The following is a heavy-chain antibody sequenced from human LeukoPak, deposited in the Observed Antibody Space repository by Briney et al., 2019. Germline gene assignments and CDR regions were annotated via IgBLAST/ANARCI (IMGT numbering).Heavy chain of an antibody. D-gene: IGHD6-19*01. V-gene: IGHV1-24*01. CDR1: GYTLTELS. CDR3: ARRRQWLVRNWFDP. Sequence: ASVKVSCKVSGYTLTELSMHWVRQAPGKGLEWMGGFDPEDGETIYAQKLQGRVTMTTDTSTSTAYMELRSLRSDDTAVYYCARRRQWLVRNWFDPWGQGTLVTVSS. J-gene: IGHJ5*02. CDR2: FDPEDGET.